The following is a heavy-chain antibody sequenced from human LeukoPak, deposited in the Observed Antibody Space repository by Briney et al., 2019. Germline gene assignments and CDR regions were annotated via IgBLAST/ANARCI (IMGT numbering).Heavy chain of an antibody. CDR3: ARDAYDSSGLDY. D-gene: IGHD3-22*01. CDR1: GFTFSSYS. CDR2: ISSSSSYI. Sequence: GGSLRLSCAASGFTFSSYSMNWVRQAPGKGLEWVSSISSSSSYIYYADSVKGRFTITRDNAKNSLYLQMNSLRAEDTAVYYCARDAYDSSGLDYWGQGTLVTVSS. V-gene: IGHV3-21*01. J-gene: IGHJ4*02.